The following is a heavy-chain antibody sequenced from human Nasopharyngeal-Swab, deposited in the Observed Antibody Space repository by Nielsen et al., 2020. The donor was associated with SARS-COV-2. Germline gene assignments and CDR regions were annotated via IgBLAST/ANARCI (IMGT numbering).Heavy chain of an antibody. CDR2: MSNDGNYK. Sequence: GESLKISCAGSGFTFSSYGMNWVRQAPGKGLEWVAVMSNDGNYKFYADSVKGRFTISRDNSKNTLYLQMNSLRAEDAAVYYCARDNGYCSGDACYLGGWLDPWGQGTPVTV. D-gene: IGHD2-15*01. CDR3: ARDNGYCSGDACYLGGWLDP. J-gene: IGHJ5*02. CDR1: GFTFSSYG. V-gene: IGHV3-30*03.